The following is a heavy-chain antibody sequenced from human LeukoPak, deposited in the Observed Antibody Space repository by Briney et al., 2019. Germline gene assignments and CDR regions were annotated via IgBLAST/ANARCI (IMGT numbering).Heavy chain of an antibody. CDR3: ARDRMAEFDP. Sequence: SETLSLTCAVYGGSFSGYYWSWIRQPPGKGLEWIGEINHSGSTNYNPSLKSRVTISVDTSKDQFSLKLSSVTAADTAVYYCARDRMAEFDPWGQGTLVTVSS. CDR1: GGSFSGYY. J-gene: IGHJ5*02. CDR2: INHSGST. D-gene: IGHD5-24*01. V-gene: IGHV4-34*01.